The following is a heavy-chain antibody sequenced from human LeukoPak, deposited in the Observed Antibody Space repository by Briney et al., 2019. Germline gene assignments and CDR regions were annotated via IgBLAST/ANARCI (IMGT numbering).Heavy chain of an antibody. Sequence: SETLSLTCTVSGGSISSSDYYWGCIRQPPGKGLEWIGSISYSGSTYYNPSLKSRVTISIDTSKNHFSLRLNSVTAADTAVYYCARNTGDILTGYYLGGFDMWGQGTMVTVSS. CDR3: ARNTGDILTGYYLGGFDM. D-gene: IGHD3-9*01. CDR1: GGSISSSDYY. V-gene: IGHV4-39*07. CDR2: ISYSGST. J-gene: IGHJ3*02.